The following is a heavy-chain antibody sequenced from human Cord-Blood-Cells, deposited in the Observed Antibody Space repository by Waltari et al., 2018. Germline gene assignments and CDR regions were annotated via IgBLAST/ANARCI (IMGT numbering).Heavy chain of an antibody. Sequence: QVQLVQSGAEVKKPGSSVKVSCKASGGTFSSYAISWVRQAPGQGLEWMGGIIPIFGKANYAQKFQGRVTITADKSTSTAYMELSSLRSEDTAVYYCARLGIAVAGSSLYAFDIWGQGTMVTVSS. V-gene: IGHV1-69*06. CDR1: GGTFSSYA. CDR2: IIPIFGKA. J-gene: IGHJ3*02. CDR3: ARLGIAVAGSSLYAFDI. D-gene: IGHD6-19*01.